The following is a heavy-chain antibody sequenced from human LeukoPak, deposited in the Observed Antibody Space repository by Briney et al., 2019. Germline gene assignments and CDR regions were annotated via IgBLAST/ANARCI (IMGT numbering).Heavy chain of an antibody. CDR3: ARLSGRYYYDSSGEEADY. D-gene: IGHD3-22*01. V-gene: IGHV4-34*01. Sequence: SETLSLTCAVYGGSFSGYYWSWIRQPPEKGLEWIGEINHSGSTNYNPSLKSRVTISVDTSKNQFSLKLSSVTAADTAVYYCARLSGRYYYDSSGEEADYWGQGTLVTVSS. CDR2: INHSGST. CDR1: GGSFSGYY. J-gene: IGHJ4*02.